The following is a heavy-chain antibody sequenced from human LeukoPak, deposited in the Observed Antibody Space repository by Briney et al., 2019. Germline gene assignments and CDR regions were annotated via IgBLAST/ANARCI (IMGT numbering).Heavy chain of an antibody. V-gene: IGHV3-74*01. J-gene: IGHJ5*02. CDR3: ATAGGDGSRMGFDP. D-gene: IGHD2-15*01. CDR2: ISAGGSVT. Sequence: PGGSLRLSCADSGFTFSRYWMHWVRQTPGKGLVWVSCISAGGSVTRYADSVKGRFTISRDNTKSTLYLQMHSLRAEDTPVYYCATAGGDGSRMGFDPWGQGTVVTVSS. CDR1: GFTFSRYW.